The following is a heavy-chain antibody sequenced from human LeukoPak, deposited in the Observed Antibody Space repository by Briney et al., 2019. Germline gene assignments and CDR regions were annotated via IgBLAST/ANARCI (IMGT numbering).Heavy chain of an antibody. CDR1: GFTFSSYS. CDR3: ARDPQGIAAPTTNHNWFDP. CDR2: ISSSSSTM. Sequence: GGSLRLSCAASGFTFSSYSMSWVRQAPGKGLEWVSYISSSSSTMYYADSVKGRFTISRDNAKNSLYLQMNSLRAEDTAVYYCARDPQGIAAPTTNHNWFDPWGQGTLVTVSS. J-gene: IGHJ5*02. V-gene: IGHV3-48*01. D-gene: IGHD6-13*01.